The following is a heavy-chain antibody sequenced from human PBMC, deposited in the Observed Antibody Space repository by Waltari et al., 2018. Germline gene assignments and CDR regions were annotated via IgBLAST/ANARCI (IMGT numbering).Heavy chain of an antibody. CDR2: IYYSGST. CDR1: GGAISSSSYY. Sequence: QLQLQESGPGLVKPSETLSLTCTVSGGAISSSSYYWGWSRQPPGKGLEWIGSIYYSGSTYYNPSLKSRVTISVDTSKNQFSLKLSSVTAADTAVYYCARLPVGAVAGSNWFDPWGQGTLVTVSS. V-gene: IGHV4-39*01. CDR3: ARLPVGAVAGSNWFDP. J-gene: IGHJ5*02. D-gene: IGHD6-19*01.